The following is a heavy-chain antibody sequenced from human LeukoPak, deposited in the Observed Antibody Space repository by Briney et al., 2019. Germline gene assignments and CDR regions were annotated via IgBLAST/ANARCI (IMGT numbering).Heavy chain of an antibody. V-gene: IGHV1-69*13. Sequence: SVKVSCKASGGTFSSYAISWVRQAPGHGLEWMGGSIPIFGTANYAQKFQGRVTITADESTSTAYMELSSLRSEDTAVYYCARVPSSSWQDIDYWGQGTLVTVSS. CDR2: SIPIFGTA. CDR1: GGTFSSYA. CDR3: ARVPSSSWQDIDY. J-gene: IGHJ4*02. D-gene: IGHD6-13*01.